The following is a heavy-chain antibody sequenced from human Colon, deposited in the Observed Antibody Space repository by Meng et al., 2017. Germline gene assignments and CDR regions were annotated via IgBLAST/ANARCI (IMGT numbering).Heavy chain of an antibody. V-gene: IGHV6-1*01. CDR3: ARAGSSGWIDY. CDR1: GHSVSSNSAA. CDR2: TYYRSKWYN. Sequence: QAPLQHSGPVLVTPSPTLALTCPISGHSVSSNSAAWNRLRQSTSRGLEWLGRTYYRSKWYNGYAVSVKSRLTINPDTSKNQFSLQLNSVTPEDTAMYYCARAGSSGWIDYWGQGTLVTVSS. J-gene: IGHJ4*02. D-gene: IGHD6-19*01.